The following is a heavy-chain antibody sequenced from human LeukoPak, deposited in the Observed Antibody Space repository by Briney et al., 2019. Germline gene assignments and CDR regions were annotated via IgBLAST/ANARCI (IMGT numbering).Heavy chain of an antibody. CDR1: GYTFTGYY. Sequence: ASVKVSCKASGYTFTGYYMHWVRQAPGQGLEWMGWINPNSGGTNYAQKFQGRVTMTRDTSISTAYMELSRLRSDDTAVYYCARDNYDFWSGNYTGLTVGVPDYWGQGTLVTVSS. CDR3: ARDNYDFWSGNYTGLTVGVPDY. CDR2: INPNSGGT. D-gene: IGHD3-3*01. V-gene: IGHV1-2*02. J-gene: IGHJ4*02.